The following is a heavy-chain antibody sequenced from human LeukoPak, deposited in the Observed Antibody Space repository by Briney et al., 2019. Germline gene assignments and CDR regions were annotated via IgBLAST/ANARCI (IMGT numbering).Heavy chain of an antibody. Sequence: SETLSLTCTVSGGSISSYYWSWIRQPAGKGLEWIGRIYTSGSTNYNPSLKSRVTISVDTSKNQFSLKLSSVTAADTAVYHCARGRTGYQLLPTKKNYDYYYMDVWGKGTTVTVSS. J-gene: IGHJ6*03. CDR2: IYTSGST. CDR3: ARGRTGYQLLPTKKNYDYYYMDV. V-gene: IGHV4-4*07. CDR1: GGSISSYY. D-gene: IGHD2-2*01.